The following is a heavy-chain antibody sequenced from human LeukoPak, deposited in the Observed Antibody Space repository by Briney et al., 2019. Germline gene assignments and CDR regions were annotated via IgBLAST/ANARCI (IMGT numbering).Heavy chain of an antibody. J-gene: IGHJ6*03. CDR3: ARASVTVVVPAAIRHYYYYMNV. Sequence: GGSLRLSCAASGFTFSSYSMNWVRQAPGKGLEWVSSISSSSSYIYYADSVKGRFTISRDNAKNSLYLQMNSLRAEDTAVYYCARASVTVVVPAAIRHYYYYMNVWGKGTAVTVSS. CDR2: ISSSSSYI. V-gene: IGHV3-21*01. CDR1: GFTFSSYS. D-gene: IGHD2-2*02.